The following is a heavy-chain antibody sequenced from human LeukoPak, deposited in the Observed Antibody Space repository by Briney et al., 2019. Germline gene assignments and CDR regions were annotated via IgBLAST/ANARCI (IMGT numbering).Heavy chain of an antibody. Sequence: PGGSLRLSCAASGFSFYDYAMHWVRQAPGKGLEWVSLISEDGGSTFYADSLKGRFTISRDNSKNSLYLQMNSLRTDDTALYYCAKDLNGAVGASIDWGQGTLVTVSS. CDR1: GFSFYDYA. CDR2: ISEDGGST. CDR3: AKDLNGAVGASID. D-gene: IGHD1-26*01. J-gene: IGHJ4*02. V-gene: IGHV3-43*02.